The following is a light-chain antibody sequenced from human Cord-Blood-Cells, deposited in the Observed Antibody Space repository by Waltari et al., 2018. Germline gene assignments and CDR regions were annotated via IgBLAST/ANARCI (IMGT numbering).Light chain of an antibody. CDR1: QSISSY. V-gene: IGKV1-39*01. CDR3: QQSYSTPYT. CDR2: AAS. Sequence: DIQMTQSPSSLSASVGDRVTITCRASQSISSYLNWYQQKPGKAPKLLIYAASSLQSVVPSRFICSGSGTDFTLTISSLQPEDFATYYCQQSYSTPYTFGQGTKLEIK. J-gene: IGKJ2*01.